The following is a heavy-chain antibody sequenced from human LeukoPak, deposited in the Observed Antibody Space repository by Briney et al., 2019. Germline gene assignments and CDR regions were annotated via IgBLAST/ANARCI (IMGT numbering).Heavy chain of an antibody. J-gene: IGHJ3*02. V-gene: IGHV4-31*03. CDR3: ASRSNTYYYDSSGYYFAFDI. Sequence: SETLSLTCTVSGGSISSGGYYWSWIRQHPGKGLEWIGYIYYSGSTYYNPSLKGRVTISVDTSKNQFSLKLSSVTAADTAVYCASRSNTYYYDSSGYYFAFDIWGQGTMVTVSS. CDR1: GGSISSGGYY. CDR2: IYYSGST. D-gene: IGHD3-22*01.